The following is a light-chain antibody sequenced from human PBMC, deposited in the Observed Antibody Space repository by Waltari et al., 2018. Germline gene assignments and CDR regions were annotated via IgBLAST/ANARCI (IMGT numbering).Light chain of an antibody. CDR2: KDI. Sequence: SYELSQPHSVSVSPGQTARLTCSGDALPKQYAFWYQQRPGQAPVMLIYKDIERPSGIPERFSGSSSGTSVTLTISGVQAEDEADYYCQSADSSASYKVFGGGTKLTVL. CDR3: QSADSSASYKV. CDR1: ALPKQY. V-gene: IGLV3-25*03. J-gene: IGLJ2*01.